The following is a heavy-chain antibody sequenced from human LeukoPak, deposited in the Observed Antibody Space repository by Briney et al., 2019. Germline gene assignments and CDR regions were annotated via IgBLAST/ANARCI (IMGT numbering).Heavy chain of an antibody. D-gene: IGHD4-17*01. CDR1: GFTFSSYS. J-gene: IGHJ4*02. CDR2: ISSSSYI. V-gene: IGHV3-21*01. Sequence: SGGSLRLSCAASGFTFSSYSMNWVRQAPGKGLEWVSSISSSSYIYYADSVKGRFTISRDNAKNSLYLQMNSLRAEDTAVYYCARGGATVTTRDWGQGTLVTVSS. CDR3: ARGGATVTTRD.